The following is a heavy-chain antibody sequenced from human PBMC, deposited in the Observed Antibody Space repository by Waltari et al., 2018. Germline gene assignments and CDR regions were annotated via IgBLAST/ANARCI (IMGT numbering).Heavy chain of an antibody. V-gene: IGHV3-33*01. J-gene: IGHJ4*02. CDR1: GFTFSSYG. CDR2: IWYDGSNK. Sequence: QVQLVESGGGVVQPGRSLRLSCAASGFTFSSYGMHWVRQAPGKGLEWVAVIWYDGSNKYYADSVKGRFTISRDNSKNTLYLQMNSLRAEDTAVYYCARDATPIYYDSSGYLYWGQGTLVTVSS. D-gene: IGHD3-22*01. CDR3: ARDATPIYYDSSGYLY.